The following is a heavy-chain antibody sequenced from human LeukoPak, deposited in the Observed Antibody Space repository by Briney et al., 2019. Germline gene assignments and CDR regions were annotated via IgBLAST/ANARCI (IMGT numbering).Heavy chain of an antibody. CDR3: ARGDIVVVPAVPFDY. CDR1: GFTFSSYS. D-gene: IGHD2-2*01. V-gene: IGHV3-21*01. J-gene: IGHJ4*02. Sequence: GGSLRLSCAASGFTFSSYSMNWVRQAPGKGLEWDSSISSSSSYIYYADSVKGRFTISRDNAKNSLYLQMNSLRAEDTAVYYCARGDIVVVPAVPFDYWGQGTLVTVSS. CDR2: ISSSSSYI.